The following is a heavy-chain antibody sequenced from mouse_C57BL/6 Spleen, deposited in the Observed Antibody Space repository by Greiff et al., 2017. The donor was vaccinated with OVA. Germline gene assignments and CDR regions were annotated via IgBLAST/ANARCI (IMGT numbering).Heavy chain of an antibody. CDR3: AIQTGTWFAY. Sequence: QVQLKQPGAELVMPGASVKLSCKASGYTFTSYWMHWVKQRPGQGLEWIGEIDPSDSYTNYNQKFKGKSTLTVDKSSSTAYMQLSSLTSEDSAVYYCAIQTGTWFAYWGQGTLVTVSA. J-gene: IGHJ3*01. CDR1: GYTFTSYW. D-gene: IGHD4-1*01. V-gene: IGHV1-69*01. CDR2: IDPSDSYT.